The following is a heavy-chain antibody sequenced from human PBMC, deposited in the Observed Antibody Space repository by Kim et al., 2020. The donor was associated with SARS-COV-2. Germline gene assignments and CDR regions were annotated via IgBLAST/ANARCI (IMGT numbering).Heavy chain of an antibody. CDR3: ARGAPTPYYDFWSGYYPTNDY. V-gene: IGHV3-30*04. CDR2: ISYDGSNK. J-gene: IGHJ4*02. Sequence: GGSLRLSCAASGFTFSSYAMHWVRQAPGKGLEWVAVISYDGSNKYYVDSVKGRFTISRDNSKNTLYLQMNSLRAEDTAVYYCARGAPTPYYDFWSGYYPTNDYWGQGTLVTVSS. D-gene: IGHD3-3*01. CDR1: GFTFSSYA.